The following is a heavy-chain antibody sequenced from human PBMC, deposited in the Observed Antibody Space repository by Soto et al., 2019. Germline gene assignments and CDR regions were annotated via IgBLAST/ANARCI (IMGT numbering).Heavy chain of an antibody. V-gene: IGHV3-23*01. Sequence: EVQLLESGGGLVQPGGSLRLSCAASGFTFSSYAMSWVRQAPGKGLEWVSAISGSGGSTYYADSVKGRFTISRDNSKNTLYLQMNSLRAEDTAVYYCAKDITIFGVVIAYYYYGMDVWGQGTTVTVSS. CDR1: GFTFSSYA. CDR2: ISGSGGST. CDR3: AKDITIFGVVIAYYYYGMDV. J-gene: IGHJ6*02. D-gene: IGHD3-3*01.